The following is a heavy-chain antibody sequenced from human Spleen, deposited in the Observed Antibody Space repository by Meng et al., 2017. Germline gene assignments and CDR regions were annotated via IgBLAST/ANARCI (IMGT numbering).Heavy chain of an antibody. CDR3: ATRAMVAAIGEIYCYYYGMDV. Sequence: ASVKVSCKASGYILTELSMHWVRQAPGKGLEWMGGFDPEDGETIYAQKFQGRVTMTEDTSTDTAYMELSSMRSEDTAVYYCATRAMVAAIGEIYCYYYGMDVWGQGTTVTVSS. CDR1: GYILTELS. J-gene: IGHJ6*02. V-gene: IGHV1-24*01. CDR2: FDPEDGET. D-gene: IGHD5-12*01.